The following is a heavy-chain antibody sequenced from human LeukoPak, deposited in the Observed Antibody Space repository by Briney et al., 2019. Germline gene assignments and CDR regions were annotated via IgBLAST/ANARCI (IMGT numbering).Heavy chain of an antibody. CDR1: GLTFSSYG. CDR3: AKGVYSGNYGGDYFDY. D-gene: IGHD1-26*01. CDR2: ISGSGANT. J-gene: IGHJ4*02. Sequence: PGGSLRLSCAASGLTFSSYGMTWVRQAPGKGLEWVSGISGSGANTYDADSVKGRFTISRDNSKSTLYLQMNSLRVEDTALYHCAKGVYSGNYGGDYFDYWGQGTLVTVSS. V-gene: IGHV3-23*01.